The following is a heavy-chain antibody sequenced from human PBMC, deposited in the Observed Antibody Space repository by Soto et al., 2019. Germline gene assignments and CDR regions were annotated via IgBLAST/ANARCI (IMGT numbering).Heavy chain of an antibody. J-gene: IGHJ4*02. CDR2: ISEDGSRK. CDR3: AKVREDRVLLVALDS. Sequence: QVQLVESGGGVVQPGKSVRLSCAASGFRFGAYAMHWVRQAPGKGLEWVAVISEDGSRKYYRDSVKGRFTISRDNSKNTLFLQMDRLRLEDTAVYSCAKVREDRVLLVALDSWGQGTRVSVSS. CDR1: GFRFGAYA. D-gene: IGHD5-12*01. V-gene: IGHV3-30*18.